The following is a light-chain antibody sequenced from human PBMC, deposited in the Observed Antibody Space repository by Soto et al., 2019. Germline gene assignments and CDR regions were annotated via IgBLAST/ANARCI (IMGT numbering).Light chain of an antibody. J-gene: IGKJ2*01. Sequence: ESMLTQSPGTLSLSPGERATLSCRASQRVSTRYLAWYQQKPGQAPRLLIYGASIRATGIPDRFSGSGSGTDYTVTISRVEAEDFAVYYCHQFGSSPPAFTFGQGTKLEI. CDR2: GAS. V-gene: IGKV3-20*01. CDR3: HQFGSSPPAFT. CDR1: QRVSTRY.